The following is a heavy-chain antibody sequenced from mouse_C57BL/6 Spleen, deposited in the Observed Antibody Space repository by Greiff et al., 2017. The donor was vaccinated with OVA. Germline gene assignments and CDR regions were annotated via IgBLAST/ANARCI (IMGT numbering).Heavy chain of an antibody. CDR3: ASEGPRSSYWYFDV. D-gene: IGHD1-1*01. Sequence: QVQLQQPGTDLVRPWASVTLSCNASGFTFTSYWMHWVHQPPGQGLEWIGNISPSNGGTNYYEKYKRKGTLTVDKYSRRAIMQLSSRTSEDSAVYYCASEGPRSSYWYFDVWGKGTTVTVSS. V-gene: IGHV1-53*01. J-gene: IGHJ1*03. CDR2: ISPSNGGT. CDR1: GFTFTSYW.